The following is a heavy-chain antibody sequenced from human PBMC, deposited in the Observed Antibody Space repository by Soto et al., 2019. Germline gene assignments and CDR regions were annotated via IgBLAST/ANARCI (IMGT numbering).Heavy chain of an antibody. CDR3: ARGPTDYGGNSTSPRPLDY. Sequence: SVKVSCKASGGTFSSYAISWVRQAPGQGLEWMGGIIPIFGTANYAQKFQGRVTITADESTSTAYMELSSLRSEDTAVYYCARGPTDYGGNSTSPRPLDYWGQGTLVTVSS. D-gene: IGHD4-17*01. CDR2: IIPIFGTA. CDR1: GGTFSSYA. V-gene: IGHV1-69*13. J-gene: IGHJ4*02.